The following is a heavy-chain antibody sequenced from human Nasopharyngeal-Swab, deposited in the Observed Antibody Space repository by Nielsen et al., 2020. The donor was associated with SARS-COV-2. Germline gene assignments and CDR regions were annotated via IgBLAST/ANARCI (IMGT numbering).Heavy chain of an antibody. Sequence: SVKVSCKASGGTFSSYAISWVRQAPGQGLEWMGGIIPIFGTANYAQKFQGRVTITADKSTSTAYMELSSLRSEDTAVYYCARDRVGYYYYYYMDVWGKGTTVTVSS. CDR3: ARDRVGYYYYYYMDV. V-gene: IGHV1-69*06. CDR1: GGTFSSYA. J-gene: IGHJ6*03. CDR2: IIPIFGTA. D-gene: IGHD1-26*01.